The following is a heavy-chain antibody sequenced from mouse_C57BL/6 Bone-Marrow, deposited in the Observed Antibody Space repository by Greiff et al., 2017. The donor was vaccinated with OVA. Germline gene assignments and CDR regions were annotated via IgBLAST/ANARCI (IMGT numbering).Heavy chain of an antibody. CDR3: AREGDYYGSSCFWYFDV. J-gene: IGHJ1*03. CDR2: LNPSNGGT. Sequence: QVQLQQSGPELVKPGASVKLSCKASGYTFTSYWMHWVKQRPGQGLEWIGNLNPSNGGTNYNEKFKSKATLTVDKSYRTASMQLSSLTSADSAVYYEAREGDYYGSSCFWYFDVWGTGTTVTVSS. D-gene: IGHD1-1*01. CDR1: GYTFTSYW. V-gene: IGHV1-53*01.